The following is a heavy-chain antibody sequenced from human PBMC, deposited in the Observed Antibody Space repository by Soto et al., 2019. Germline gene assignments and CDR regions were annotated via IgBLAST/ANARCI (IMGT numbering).Heavy chain of an antibody. Sequence: GGSLRLSCVASGFTFSSYAIHWVRQAPGKGLEWVAVISYDGSNKYYADSVKGRFTISRDNSKNTVYLQVSSLKTEDTTVYYCARGAYSSGWTHYFDTWGQGTPVTVSS. V-gene: IGHV3-30-3*01. CDR1: GFTFSSYA. D-gene: IGHD6-25*01. J-gene: IGHJ4*02. CDR3: ARGAYSSGWTHYFDT. CDR2: ISYDGSNK.